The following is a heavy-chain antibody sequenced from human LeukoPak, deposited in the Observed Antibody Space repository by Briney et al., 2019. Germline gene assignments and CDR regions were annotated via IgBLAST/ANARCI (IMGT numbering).Heavy chain of an antibody. CDR3: ARGVPYDSSSWFGGSSPYFDY. CDR2: IYSGGST. V-gene: IGHV3-53*01. Sequence: GGSLRLSCAASGFTVSSNYMSWVRQAPGKGLEWVSVIYSGGSTYYADSVKGRFTISRDNSKNTLYLQMNSLRAEDTAVYYCARGVPYDSSSWFGGSSPYFDYWGQGTLVTVSS. CDR1: GFTVSSNY. J-gene: IGHJ4*02. D-gene: IGHD6-13*01.